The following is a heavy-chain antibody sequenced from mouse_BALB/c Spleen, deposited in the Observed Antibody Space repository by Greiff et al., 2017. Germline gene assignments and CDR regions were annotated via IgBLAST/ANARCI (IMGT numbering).Heavy chain of an antibody. CDR2: IYPGDGDT. Sequence: QVQLKQSGPELVKPGASVKISCKASGYAFSSSWMNWVKQRPGQGLEWIGRIYPGDGDTNYNGKFKGKATLTADKSSSTAYMQLSSLTSVDSAVYFCARGGLRPYYAMDYWGQGTSVTVSS. CDR1: GYAFSSSW. J-gene: IGHJ4*01. V-gene: IGHV1-82*01. CDR3: ARGGLRPYYAMDY. D-gene: IGHD2-4*01.